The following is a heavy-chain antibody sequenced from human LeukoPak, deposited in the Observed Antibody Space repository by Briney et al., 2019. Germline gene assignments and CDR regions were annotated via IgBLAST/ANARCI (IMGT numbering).Heavy chain of an antibody. CDR1: GFTLSIYE. V-gene: IGHV3-48*03. J-gene: IGHJ1*01. CDR3: ARDPPYH. Sequence: PGGSLRHSHAASGFTLSIYEVNSVRDPPGEGLEWVSYILNSGTTTYYADSVKGRFIISRDNNKKSLYLQMNSTSAEETGAYYGARDPPYHWGQGILVTVSS. CDR2: ILNSGTTT.